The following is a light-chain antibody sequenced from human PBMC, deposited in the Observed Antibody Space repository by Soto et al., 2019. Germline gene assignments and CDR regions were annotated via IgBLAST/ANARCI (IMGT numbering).Light chain of an antibody. Sequence: DIQMTQSPSSLSASIGDRVTITCRASQSISNYLNWYQQKPGKAPKLLIYAASSLQSGAPSRFSGSGSGTDFTLNISSLQPEDFATYYCQQSYATPRTFGQGTKVEIK. CDR2: AAS. J-gene: IGKJ1*01. CDR1: QSISNY. CDR3: QQSYATPRT. V-gene: IGKV1-39*01.